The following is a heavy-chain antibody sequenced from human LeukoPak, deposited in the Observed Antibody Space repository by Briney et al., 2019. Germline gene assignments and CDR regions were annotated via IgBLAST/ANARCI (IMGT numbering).Heavy chain of an antibody. CDR2: INPNSGST. V-gene: IGHV1-2*02. Sequence: ASVKVSCKASGYTFTGYYMHWVRQAPGQGLEWMGWINPNSGSTNYAQKFQGRVTMTRDTCISTAYMELSRLRSDDTAVYYCAREGLRYCSGGSCPNWFDPWGQGTLVTVSS. CDR3: AREGLRYCSGGSCPNWFDP. CDR1: GYTFTGYY. D-gene: IGHD2-15*01. J-gene: IGHJ5*02.